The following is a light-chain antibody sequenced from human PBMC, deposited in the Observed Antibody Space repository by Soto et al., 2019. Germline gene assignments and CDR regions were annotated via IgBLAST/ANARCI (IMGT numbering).Light chain of an antibody. CDR3: HYYGTSPQT. V-gene: IGKV3-20*01. CDR1: QTISNY. Sequence: TQSPSSLSASVGDRVTITCRASQTISNYLNWYQQKPGQAPRRLIYGASYRATGIPDRFSGSGSGTDFTLTISRLEPEDFAVYYCHYYGTSPQTFGQGTKVDIK. J-gene: IGKJ1*01. CDR2: GAS.